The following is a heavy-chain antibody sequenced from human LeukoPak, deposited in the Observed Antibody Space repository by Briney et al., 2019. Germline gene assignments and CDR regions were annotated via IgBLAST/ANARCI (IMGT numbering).Heavy chain of an antibody. V-gene: IGHV3-23*01. CDR2: TSSSDDGT. Sequence: GGSLRLSCVASGFPLSNYAMSWVRQVPGKGLEWVSATSSSDDGTYYADSVRGRFTISRDKSKNTLYLQMNSLRAEDTAVYYCAGLEGIGAGAFDIWGQGTMVTVSS. CDR3: AGLEGIGAGAFDI. J-gene: IGHJ3*02. CDR1: GFPLSNYA. D-gene: IGHD5-24*01.